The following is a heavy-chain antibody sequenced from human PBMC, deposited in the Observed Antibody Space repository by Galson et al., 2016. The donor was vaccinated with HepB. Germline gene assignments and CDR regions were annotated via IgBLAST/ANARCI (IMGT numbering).Heavy chain of an antibody. D-gene: IGHD2-15*01. V-gene: IGHV6-1*01. CDR1: GDSVSSDTAA. Sequence: CAISGDSVSSDTAAWNWIRQSPSRGLEWLGRTYYRSKWYNDYAVSVKSRITINPDTSTNRFSLQLSSVTPEDTAVYYCAREPGHCTGNSCYSGGMDVWGQGTTVTVSS. J-gene: IGHJ6*02. CDR2: TYYRSKWYN. CDR3: AREPGHCTGNSCYSGGMDV.